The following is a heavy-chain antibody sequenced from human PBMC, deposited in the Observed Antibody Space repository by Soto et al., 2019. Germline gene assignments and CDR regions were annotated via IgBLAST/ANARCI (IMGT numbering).Heavy chain of an antibody. Sequence: QVQLQQWGAGLLKPSETLSLTCAVYGGSFSGYFWSWIRQPPGKGLEWIGEIFHGGSTNYSPSLKSRVTISVDTFKNQFSLELSSVTAADTAVYYCARPHYDSNTFYYFFDYWGQGTLVTVSS. CDR2: IFHGGST. CDR1: GGSFSGYF. CDR3: ARPHYDSNTFYYFFDY. J-gene: IGHJ4*02. V-gene: IGHV4-34*12. D-gene: IGHD3-22*01.